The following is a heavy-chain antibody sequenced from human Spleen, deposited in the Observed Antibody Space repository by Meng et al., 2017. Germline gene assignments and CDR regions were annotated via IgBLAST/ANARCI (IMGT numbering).Heavy chain of an antibody. CDR1: GYMFSTYT. V-gene: IGHV1-18*01. J-gene: IGHJ5*02. CDR2: ISGFKGNT. CDR3: ARGGPLSWLDP. Sequence: QVQLVQSGAEGKKPGASVKVSCKTSGYMFSTYTITWVRQAPGQGLEWMGRISGFKGNTNYAQKFQDRVTMTTDTSTTMAYMELMSLTSDDTAVYYCARGGPLSWLDPWGQGTLVTVSS. D-gene: IGHD3-16*01.